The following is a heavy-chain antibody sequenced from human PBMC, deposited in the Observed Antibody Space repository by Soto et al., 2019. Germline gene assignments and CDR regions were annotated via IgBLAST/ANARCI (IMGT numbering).Heavy chain of an antibody. V-gene: IGHV3-33*01. CDR1: GFTFSSYG. Sequence: GGSLRLSCAASGFTFSSYGMHWVRQAPGKGLEWVAVIWYDGSNKYYADSVKVRFTISRDNSKNTLYLQMNSLRAEDTAVYYCARDLYGGRYYDSSGYYPTEPYYYYGMDVWGQGTTVTVSS. CDR2: IWYDGSNK. D-gene: IGHD3-22*01. CDR3: ARDLYGGRYYDSSGYYPTEPYYYYGMDV. J-gene: IGHJ6*02.